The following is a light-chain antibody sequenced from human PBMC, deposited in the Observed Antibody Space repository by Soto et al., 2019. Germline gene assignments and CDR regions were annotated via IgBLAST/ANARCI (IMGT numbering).Light chain of an antibody. Sequence: DIQMTQSPSSLSASVGDRVTITCRASQSINTYLNWYQQKPGKAPNLLIYAASSLQSGVPSRFSGSGSGTDFTLTISSLQPEDFETYYCQQSYNPPLTFGGGTKVDIX. J-gene: IGKJ4*01. CDR2: AAS. CDR1: QSINTY. CDR3: QQSYNPPLT. V-gene: IGKV1-39*01.